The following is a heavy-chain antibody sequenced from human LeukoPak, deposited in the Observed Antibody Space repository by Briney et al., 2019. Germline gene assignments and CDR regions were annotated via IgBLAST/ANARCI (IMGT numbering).Heavy chain of an antibody. CDR1: GFTFSSYG. CDR3: AKALGYYYGSGSYFIPPTPLDV. Sequence: GGSLRLSCAASGFTFSSYGMHWVRQAPGKGLEWVAVISYDGSNKYYADSVKGRFTISRDNSKNTLYLQMNSLRAEDTAVYYCAKALGYYYGSGSYFIPPTPLDVWGKGTTVTISS. J-gene: IGHJ6*04. V-gene: IGHV3-30*18. D-gene: IGHD3-10*01. CDR2: ISYDGSNK.